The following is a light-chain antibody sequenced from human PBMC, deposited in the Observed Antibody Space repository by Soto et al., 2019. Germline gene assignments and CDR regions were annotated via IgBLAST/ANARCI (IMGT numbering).Light chain of an antibody. CDR3: QQYDNLPPVLT. CDR1: QDISNY. CDR2: DAS. V-gene: IGKV1-33*01. J-gene: IGKJ4*01. Sequence: DIQMTQSPSSLSASVGDRVTITCQASQDISNYLNWYQQKPGKAPKLLIYDASNLETGVPSRFSGGGSGTDFTFTISSLQPEDIATYYCQQYDNLPPVLTFGGGTKVEIK.